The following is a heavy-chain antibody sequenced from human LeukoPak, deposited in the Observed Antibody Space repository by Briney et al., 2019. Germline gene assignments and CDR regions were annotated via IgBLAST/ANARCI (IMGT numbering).Heavy chain of an antibody. J-gene: IGHJ2*01. D-gene: IGHD2-21*01. CDR3: ARSGDNGYFDL. CDR2: IIPIFGTA. Sequence: ASVKVSCTASGGTFSSYAISWVRQAPGQGLEWMGGIIPIFGTANYAQKFQGRVTITTDESTSTAYMELSSLRSEDTAVYYCARSGDNGYFDLWGRGTLVTVSS. V-gene: IGHV1-69*05. CDR1: GGTFSSYA.